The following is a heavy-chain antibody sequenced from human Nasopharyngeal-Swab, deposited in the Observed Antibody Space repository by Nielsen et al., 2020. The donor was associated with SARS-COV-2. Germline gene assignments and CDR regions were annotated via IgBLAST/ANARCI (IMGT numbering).Heavy chain of an antibody. J-gene: IGHJ6*02. CDR3: ASPYPYCSGGSCYTGRYYYGMDV. CDR1: GFTFSSYA. V-gene: IGHV3-30-3*01. CDR2: ISYDGSNK. Sequence: GGSLRLSCAASGFTFSSYAMHWVRQAPGKGLEWVAVISYDGSNKYYADSVKGRFTISRDNSKNTLYLQMNSLRAEDTAVYYCASPYPYCSGGSCYTGRYYYGMDVWGQGTTVTVSS. D-gene: IGHD2-15*01.